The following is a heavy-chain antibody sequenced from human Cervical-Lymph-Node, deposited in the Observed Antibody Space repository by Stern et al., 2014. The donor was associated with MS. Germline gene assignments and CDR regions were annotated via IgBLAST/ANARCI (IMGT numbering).Heavy chain of an antibody. D-gene: IGHD6-13*01. Sequence: VQLVESGGGVVQPGRSLRLSCAASGFTFSSYGMHWVRQAPGKGLEWVAVISYDGRNKYYADSVKGRFTISRDNSKNTLYLQMNSLRAEDTAVYYCAKEGSSWYHFDYWGQGTLVTVSS. CDR2: ISYDGRNK. V-gene: IGHV3-30*18. J-gene: IGHJ4*02. CDR1: GFTFSSYG. CDR3: AKEGSSWYHFDY.